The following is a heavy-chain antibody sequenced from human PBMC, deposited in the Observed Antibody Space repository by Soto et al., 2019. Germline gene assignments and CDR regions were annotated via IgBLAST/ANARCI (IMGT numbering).Heavy chain of an antibody. CDR3: ARDRGYDAHDYYYDAMDV. CDR2: IRGFSPYT. CDR1: GFTFRTYT. Sequence: GGSLRLSCISSGFTFRTYTMNWVRQAPGKGLEWVSGIRGFSPYTFYAESVKGRFTISRDNAKNSLYLQMNSLRAEDTAVYYCARDRGYDAHDYYYDAMDVWGQGTTVTVSS. J-gene: IGHJ6*02. D-gene: IGHD3-10*01. V-gene: IGHV3-21*01.